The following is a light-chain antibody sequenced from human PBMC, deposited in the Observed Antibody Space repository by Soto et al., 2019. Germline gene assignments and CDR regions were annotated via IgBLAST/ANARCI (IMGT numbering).Light chain of an antibody. Sequence: EIVLTQSPATLSLSPGERATLSCRASQSVSSYLAWYQQKPGQAPRLLIYDASNRATGIPARFSGSGSGTDFTHTISILEPEDFAVYCCQQRSNWPPITFGQGTRLEIK. CDR3: QQRSNWPPIT. V-gene: IGKV3-11*01. J-gene: IGKJ5*01. CDR2: DAS. CDR1: QSVSSY.